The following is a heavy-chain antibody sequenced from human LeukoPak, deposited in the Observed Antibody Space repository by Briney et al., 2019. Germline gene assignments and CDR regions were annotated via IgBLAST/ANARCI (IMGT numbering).Heavy chain of an antibody. J-gene: IGHJ4*02. CDR3: AKDPGQLDYGDYLLGY. CDR1: GFTFSSYG. V-gene: IGHV3-30*18. Sequence: GSLRLSCAASGFTFSSYGMHWVRQAPGKGLEWVAVISYDGSNKYYADSVKGRFTISRGNSKNTLYLQMNSLRAEDTAVYYCAKDPGQLDYGDYLLGYWGQGTLVTVSS. CDR2: ISYDGSNK. D-gene: IGHD4-17*01.